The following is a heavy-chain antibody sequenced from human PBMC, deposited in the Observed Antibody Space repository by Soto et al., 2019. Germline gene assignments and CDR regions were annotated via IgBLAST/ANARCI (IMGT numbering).Heavy chain of an antibody. J-gene: IGHJ6*02. Sequence: ASVKVSCKASGYTFTGYYMHWVRQAPGQGLEWMGWINPNSGGTNYAQKFQGWVTMTRDTSISTAYMELSRLRSDDTAVYYCARDKRKYSDSSGYYWPSYYYYGMDVWGQGTTVTVSS. V-gene: IGHV1-2*04. CDR3: ARDKRKYSDSSGYYWPSYYYYGMDV. CDR1: GYTFTGYY. CDR2: INPNSGGT. D-gene: IGHD3-22*01.